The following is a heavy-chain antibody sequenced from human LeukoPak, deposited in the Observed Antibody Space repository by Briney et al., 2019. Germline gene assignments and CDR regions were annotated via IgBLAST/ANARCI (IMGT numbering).Heavy chain of an antibody. CDR2: INPNSGGT. Sequence: ASVKVSCKAPGYTFTGYYMHWVRQAPGQGLEWMGWINPNSGGTNYAQKFQGRVTMTRDTSISTAYMELSRLRSDDTAVYYCARDLYYGSGSYNYWGQGTLVTVSS. CDR3: ARDLYYGSGSYNY. J-gene: IGHJ4*02. V-gene: IGHV1-2*02. D-gene: IGHD3-10*01. CDR1: GYTFTGYY.